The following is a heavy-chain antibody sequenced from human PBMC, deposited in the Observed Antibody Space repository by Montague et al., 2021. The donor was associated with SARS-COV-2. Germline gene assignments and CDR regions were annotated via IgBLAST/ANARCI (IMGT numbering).Heavy chain of an antibody. CDR3: ARQEPIVVVVAAARGWFDP. D-gene: IGHD2-15*01. CDR1: VRCSCRRSQE. CDR2: IYYTGRT. Sequence: SETLSLTCTGDVRCSCRRSQERIGSAQVSTQGPKGIRSIYYTGRTYYNPSLKSRVAISVDTSKNQFSLKLSSVTAADTAVYYCARQEPIVVVVAAARGWFDPWGQGTLVTVSS. J-gene: IGHJ5*02. V-gene: IGHV4-39*01.